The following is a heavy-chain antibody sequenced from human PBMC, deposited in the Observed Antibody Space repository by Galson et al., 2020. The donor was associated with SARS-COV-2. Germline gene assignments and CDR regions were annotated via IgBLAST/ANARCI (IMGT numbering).Heavy chain of an antibody. Sequence: GGSLRLSCAASGFTFSTSAIHWVRQAPGKGLEWVALISYDGRHKYYADSVKGRFTISRDNSNNTLYLQINSLRVEDTAVYYCARDGDYDFWSGYYGNFDYWAQGSLVIVSS. V-gene: IGHV3-30*04. D-gene: IGHD3-3*01. CDR2: ISYDGRHK. CDR1: GFTFSTSA. J-gene: IGHJ4*02. CDR3: ARDGDYDFWSGYYGNFDY.